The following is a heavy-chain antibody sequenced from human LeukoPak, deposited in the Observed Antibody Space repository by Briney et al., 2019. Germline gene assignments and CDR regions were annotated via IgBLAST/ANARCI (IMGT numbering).Heavy chain of an antibody. J-gene: IGHJ4*02. CDR2: IYSGGST. Sequence: PGGSLRPSCAASGFTVSSNYMSWVRQAPGKGLEWVSVIYSGGSTYYADSVKGRFTISRDNSKNTLYLQMNSLRAEDTAVYYCARDLGSSGWWHYWGQGTLVTVSS. CDR1: GFTVSSNY. D-gene: IGHD6-19*01. CDR3: ARDLGSSGWWHY. V-gene: IGHV3-66*01.